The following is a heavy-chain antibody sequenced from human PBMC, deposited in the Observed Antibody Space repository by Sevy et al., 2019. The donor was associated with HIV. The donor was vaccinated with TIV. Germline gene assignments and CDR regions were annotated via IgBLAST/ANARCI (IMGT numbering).Heavy chain of an antibody. CDR1: GYTFTSYA. V-gene: IGHV7-4-1*02. J-gene: IGHJ5*02. CDR2: INTNTGNP. Sequence: ASVKVSCKASGYTFTSYAMNWVRQAPGQGLEWMGWINTNTGNPTYAQGFTGRFVFSLDTSVSTAYLQISSLKAEDTAVYDCARELGAGVLGGSLNWFDPWGQGTLVTVSS. D-gene: IGHD1-26*01. CDR3: ARELGAGVLGGSLNWFDP.